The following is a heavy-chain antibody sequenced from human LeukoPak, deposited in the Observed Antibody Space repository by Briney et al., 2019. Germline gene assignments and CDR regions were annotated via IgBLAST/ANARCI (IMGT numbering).Heavy chain of an antibody. CDR2: IKQDGSEK. CDR3: VSHYSSGYYAEYFQH. CDR1: GFTYRSYW. D-gene: IGHD3-22*01. J-gene: IGHJ1*01. V-gene: IGHV3-7*02. Sequence: PGGSLRLSCVASGFTYRSYWMTWVRQAPGKGLEWVANIKQDGSEKYYVGSVKGRFTISRDNVKRSLYLQMNSLRVEDTAVYYCVSHYSSGYYAEYFQHWGQGTLVTVSS.